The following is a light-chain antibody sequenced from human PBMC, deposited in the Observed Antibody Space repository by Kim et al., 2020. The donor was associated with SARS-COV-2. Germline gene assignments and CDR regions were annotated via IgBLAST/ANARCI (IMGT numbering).Light chain of an antibody. Sequence: QLVLTQPPSVSAAPGQKVTISCSGSSSNIGNNYVSWYQQLPGTAPKLLIYDNNKRPSGIPDRFSGSKSGTSATLGITGLQTGDEADYYCGTWDSSLGVWVFGGGTKLTVL. CDR2: DNN. CDR3: GTWDSSLGVWV. CDR1: SSNIGNNY. V-gene: IGLV1-51*01. J-gene: IGLJ3*02.